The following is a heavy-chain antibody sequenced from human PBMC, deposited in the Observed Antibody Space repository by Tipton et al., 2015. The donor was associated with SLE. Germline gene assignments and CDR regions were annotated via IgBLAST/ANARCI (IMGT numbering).Heavy chain of an antibody. CDR1: GYTFTTYG. J-gene: IGHJ4*02. Sequence: QVQLVQSGVEVKKPGASVRVSCKASGYTFTTYGISWVRQARGQGLEWMAWISTYNGDTTYAQKLQGRVTTITDTSTSTASMELRSLRSDDTAVYFCARGAYGGNSGYDYWGQGTLVTVSS. CDR3: ARGAYGGNSGYDY. CDR2: ISTYNGDT. V-gene: IGHV1-18*01. D-gene: IGHD4-23*01.